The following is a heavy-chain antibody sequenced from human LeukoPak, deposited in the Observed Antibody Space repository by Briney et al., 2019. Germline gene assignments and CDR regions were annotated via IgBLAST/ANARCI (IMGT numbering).Heavy chain of an antibody. V-gene: IGHV3-48*04. J-gene: IGHJ4*02. CDR1: GFTFSSYS. Sequence: TGGSLRLSCAASGFTFSSYSMNWVRQAPGKGLEWVSYISSSSSTICYADSVKGRFTISRDNAKNSLYLQMNSLRAEDTAVYYCVRVSRNSNYFYYFDWWGQGVLVTVSS. CDR2: ISSSSSTI. D-gene: IGHD4-11*01. CDR3: VRVSRNSNYFYYFDW.